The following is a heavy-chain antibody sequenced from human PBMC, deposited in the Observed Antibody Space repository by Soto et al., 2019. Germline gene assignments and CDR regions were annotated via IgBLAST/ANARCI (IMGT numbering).Heavy chain of an antibody. J-gene: IGHJ4*02. CDR1: DDSIGPYY. Sequence: PSETLSLTCSISDDSIGPYYWTWIRQTPRKELQWIGYVYTSGSTKHNSSLKSRVTISLDASNSQFSLTMSSVTAADTGVYYCAREVVGNTWPGIFDSWGRGTLVTVSS. CDR3: AREVVGNTWPGIFDS. V-gene: IGHV4-4*08. CDR2: VYTSGST.